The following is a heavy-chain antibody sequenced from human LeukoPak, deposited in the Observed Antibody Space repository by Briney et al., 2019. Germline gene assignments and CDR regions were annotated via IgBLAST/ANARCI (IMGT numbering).Heavy chain of an antibody. CDR1: GVALNGYS. D-gene: IGHD6-19*01. CDR3: ARARPGIAVAGGDY. J-gene: IGHJ4*02. Sequence: SLSLSPATSGVALNGYSVNLGGRAPRKRIEWVSSISSSSSYIYYADSVKGRFTISRDNAKNSLYLQMNSLRAEDTAVYYCARARPGIAVAGGDYWVQGTLVSVSS. CDR2: ISSSSSYI. V-gene: IGHV3-21*01.